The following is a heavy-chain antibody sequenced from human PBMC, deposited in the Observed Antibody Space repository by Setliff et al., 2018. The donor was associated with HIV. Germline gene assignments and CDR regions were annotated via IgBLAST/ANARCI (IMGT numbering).Heavy chain of an antibody. CDR2: ISSSSSYI. V-gene: IGHV3-21*01. CDR3: TRGNMVRGVIVRDYFDY. Sequence: ETLSLTCTVSGGSISSSSYYWGWVRQSPGKGLEWVSSISSSSSYIYYADSVRGRFTISRDNAKNSLYLQMNSLRAEDTAVYYCTRGNMVRGVIVRDYFDYWGQGTLVTVSS. J-gene: IGHJ4*02. D-gene: IGHD3-10*01. CDR1: GGSISSSSYY.